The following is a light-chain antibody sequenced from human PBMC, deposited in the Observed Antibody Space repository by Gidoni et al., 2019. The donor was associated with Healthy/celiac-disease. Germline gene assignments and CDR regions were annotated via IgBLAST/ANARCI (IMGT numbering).Light chain of an antibody. CDR1: QSISSY. CDR3: QQSYSTWWT. Sequence: DIQMTQSPSSLSASVGDRVTITCRASQSISSYLNWYQPKPGQAPKLLIYAASSLQSGVPSRFSGCGSETDFTLTISRLQPLDFATYYCQQSYSTWWTFGQGTKVEIK. V-gene: IGKV1-39*01. CDR2: AAS. J-gene: IGKJ1*01.